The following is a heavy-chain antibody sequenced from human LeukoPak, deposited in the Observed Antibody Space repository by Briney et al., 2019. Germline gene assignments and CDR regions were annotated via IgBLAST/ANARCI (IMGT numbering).Heavy chain of an antibody. CDR1: GGSISSGSYY. CDR2: IYTSGST. CDR3: ARSRARPEARTEFDY. D-gene: IGHD6-6*01. J-gene: IGHJ4*02. Sequence: PSQTLSLTCTVSGGSISSGSYYWSWIRQPAGKGLEWIGRIYTSGSTNYNPSLKSRVTISVDTSKNQFSLKLSSVTAADTAVYYCARSRARPEARTEFDYWGQGTLVTVSS. V-gene: IGHV4-61*02.